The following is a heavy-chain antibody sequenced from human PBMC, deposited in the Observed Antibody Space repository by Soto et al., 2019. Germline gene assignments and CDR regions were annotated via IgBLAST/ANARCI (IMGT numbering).Heavy chain of an antibody. CDR3: ARAPGSSSFFDY. Sequence: LSLTYTVSGGSISSGNNYWSWIRQHPGKGLEWIGYIYYSGSTYYNPSLKSRLTMSGDTSKNQFSLKLSTVTAVDTAVYYCARAPGSSSFFDYWGQGTLVTVSS. CDR2: IYYSGST. V-gene: IGHV4-31*03. CDR1: GGSISSGNNY. D-gene: IGHD2-15*01. J-gene: IGHJ4*02.